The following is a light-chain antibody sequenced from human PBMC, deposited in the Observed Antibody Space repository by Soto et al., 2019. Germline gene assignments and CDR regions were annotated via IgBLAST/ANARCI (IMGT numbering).Light chain of an antibody. CDR3: LQDYSYPRT. V-gene: IGKV1-6*01. J-gene: IGKJ1*01. CDR2: AAS. CDR1: QGIRND. Sequence: AIQMTQSPSSLSASVGDRVIITCPASQGIRNDLGWYQQKPGKAPKLLIYAASSLQSGVPSRFSGSGSGTEFTRTISSLQTEDIATSYCLQDYSYPRTFGQGTKVEIK.